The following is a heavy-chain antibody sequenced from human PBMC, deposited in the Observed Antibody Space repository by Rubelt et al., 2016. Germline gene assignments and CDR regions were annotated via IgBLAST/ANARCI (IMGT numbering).Heavy chain of an antibody. D-gene: IGHD6-19*01. CDR1: GYSISSGYY. J-gene: IGHJ4*02. V-gene: IGHV4-38-2*02. CDR3: ARGYSSGWYSD. CDR2: IYHSGST. Sequence: QVQLQESGPGLVKPSETLSLTCTVSGYSISSGYYWGWIRQPPGKGLEWMGSIYHSGSTCYNPSLKSRLTISVDTSKNEFSLKLTSVTAADTAVYYCARGYSSGWYSDWGQGTLVTVSS.